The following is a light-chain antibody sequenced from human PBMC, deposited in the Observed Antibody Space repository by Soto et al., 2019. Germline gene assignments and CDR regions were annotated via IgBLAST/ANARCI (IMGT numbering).Light chain of an antibody. CDR3: GTWDSSLSAGPYV. CDR1: SSNIGNNY. V-gene: IGLV1-51*01. Sequence: QSVLTQPPSVPAAPGQKVTISCSGSSSNIGNNYVSWYQQLPGTAPKLLIYDNNKRPSGIPDRFSGSKSGTSATLGITGLQTGDEADYYCGTWDSSLSAGPYVFGTGTKLTVL. CDR2: DNN. J-gene: IGLJ1*01.